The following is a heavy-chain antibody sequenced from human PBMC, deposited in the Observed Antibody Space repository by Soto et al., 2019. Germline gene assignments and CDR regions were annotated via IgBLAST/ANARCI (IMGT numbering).Heavy chain of an antibody. J-gene: IGHJ4*02. V-gene: IGHV3-30*18. Sequence: GGSLRLASAAPGFTFSSYGMHWVRQAPGKGLEWVAVISYDGSNKYYADSVKGRFTISRDNSKNTLYLQMNSLRAEDTAVYYCAKGGYTTGDDIDYWGQGTLVTVSS. CDR2: ISYDGSNK. CDR1: GFTFSSYG. D-gene: IGHD1-1*01. CDR3: AKGGYTTGDDIDY.